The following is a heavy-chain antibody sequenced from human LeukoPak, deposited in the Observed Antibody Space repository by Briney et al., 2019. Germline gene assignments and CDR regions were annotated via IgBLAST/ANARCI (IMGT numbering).Heavy chain of an antibody. V-gene: IGHV4-30-4*01. CDR1: GGSISSGDYY. J-gene: IGHJ4*02. D-gene: IGHD2-2*02. CDR3: ARGCSSTSCYTAFDY. Sequence: SETLSLTGTGSGGSISSGDYYWSWIRQPPGKGLEWIGYIYYSGSTYYNPSLKSRVTISVDRSKNQFSLKLSSVTAADTAVYYCARGCSSTSCYTAFDYWGQGTLVTVSS. CDR2: IYYSGST.